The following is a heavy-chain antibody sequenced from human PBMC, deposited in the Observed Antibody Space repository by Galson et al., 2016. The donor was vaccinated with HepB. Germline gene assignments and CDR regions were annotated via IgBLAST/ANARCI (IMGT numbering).Heavy chain of an antibody. CDR3: ARHLTTPGARGFDS. CDR1: GSISFTNW. CDR2: MHHGGSS. D-gene: IGHD1/OR15-1a*01. Sequence: GSISFTNWWSWVRQPPGEGLEWIGEMHHGGSSPYNPSPQSRVTISLDISKNQFSLQLSSVTAADTAVDFCARHLTTPGARGFDSWGRGKLVTVSS. V-gene: IGHV4-4*01. J-gene: IGHJ4*02.